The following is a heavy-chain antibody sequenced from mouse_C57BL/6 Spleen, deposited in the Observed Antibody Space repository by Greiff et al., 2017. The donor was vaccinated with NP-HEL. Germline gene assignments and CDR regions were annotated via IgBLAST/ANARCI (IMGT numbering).Heavy chain of an antibody. D-gene: IGHD1-1*01. J-gene: IGHJ2*01. Sequence: EVQGVESVAELVRPGASVKLSCTASGFNIKNTYMHWVKQRPEQGLEWIGRIDPANGNTKYAPKFQGKATITADTSSNTAYLQLSSLTSEDTAIYYCARGTTVVAHLDYWGQGTTLTVSS. CDR2: IDPANGNT. V-gene: IGHV14-3*01. CDR3: ARGTTVVAHLDY. CDR1: GFNIKNTY.